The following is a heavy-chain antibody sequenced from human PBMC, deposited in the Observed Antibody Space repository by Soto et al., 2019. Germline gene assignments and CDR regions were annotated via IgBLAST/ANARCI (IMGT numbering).Heavy chain of an antibody. D-gene: IGHD3-10*01. CDR2: IYYSGST. J-gene: IGHJ6*02. Sequence: QLQLQESGPGLVKPSETLSLTCTVSGGSISSSSYYWGWIRQPPGKGLEWIGSIYYSGSTYYNPSLKSRVTISVDTSKNQFSLKLSSVTAADTAVYYCASELWFGELFPPDGMDVWGQGTTVTVSS. CDR1: GGSISSSSYY. V-gene: IGHV4-39*01. CDR3: ASELWFGELFPPDGMDV.